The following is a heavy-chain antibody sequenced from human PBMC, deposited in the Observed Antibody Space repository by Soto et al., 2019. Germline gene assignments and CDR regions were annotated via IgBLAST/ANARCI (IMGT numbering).Heavy chain of an antibody. Sequence: GGSLRLSCVASGFTSKYSAMNWVRQAPGKGLEWVSGISGSGRSTYYADSVRGRFTISRDNSEDTLYLQMNSLRADDTAVYYCAKATQSDTAFLWGQGTLVTVSS. CDR2: ISGSGRST. CDR3: AKATQSDTAFL. V-gene: IGHV3-23*01. CDR1: GFTSKYSA. J-gene: IGHJ4*02. D-gene: IGHD2-21*02.